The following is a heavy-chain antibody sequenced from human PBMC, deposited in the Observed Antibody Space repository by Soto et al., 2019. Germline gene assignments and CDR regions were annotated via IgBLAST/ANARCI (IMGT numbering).Heavy chain of an antibody. Sequence: GGSLRLSCTASGSTFPNYPMHWVRQAPDKGLEWVAVISHDGVTKNSADSVKGRFTISRDNSRNTLYLQMSSLRIEDTAMYYCVRGGYSSSWERLDPWGQGTLVTVSS. J-gene: IGHJ5*02. CDR3: VRGGYSSSWERLDP. V-gene: IGHV3-30-3*01. D-gene: IGHD4-4*01. CDR1: GSTFPNYP. CDR2: ISHDGVTK.